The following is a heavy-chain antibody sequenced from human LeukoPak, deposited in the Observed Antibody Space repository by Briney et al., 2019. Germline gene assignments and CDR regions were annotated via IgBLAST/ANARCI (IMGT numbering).Heavy chain of an antibody. Sequence: ASVKVSCKASGYTFTGYYMHWVRQAPGQGLEWMGWINPNSGGTNYAQEFQGRVTMTRDTSISTAYVELSRLRSDDTAVYYCARDGRPGAVAPFDYWGQGTLVTVSS. D-gene: IGHD6-19*01. V-gene: IGHV1-2*02. CDR1: GYTFTGYY. CDR3: ARDGRPGAVAPFDY. J-gene: IGHJ4*02. CDR2: INPNSGGT.